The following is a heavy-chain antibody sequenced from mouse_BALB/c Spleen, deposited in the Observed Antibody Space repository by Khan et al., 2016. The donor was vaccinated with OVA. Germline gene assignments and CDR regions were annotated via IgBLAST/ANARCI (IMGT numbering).Heavy chain of an antibody. Sequence: QVQLKESGPGLVAPSQSLSITCTVYGYSLTRYGVHWVRQPPGKGLEWLGLIWAGGSPNYNWALMSRLSISIDKSKSLVFLIINSLQTYDTALYYCARSKYLARYWGQGTTLTVSS. V-gene: IGHV2-9*02. CDR2: IWAGGSP. CDR1: GYSLTRYG. D-gene: IGHD3-3*01. J-gene: IGHJ2*01. CDR3: ARSKYLARY.